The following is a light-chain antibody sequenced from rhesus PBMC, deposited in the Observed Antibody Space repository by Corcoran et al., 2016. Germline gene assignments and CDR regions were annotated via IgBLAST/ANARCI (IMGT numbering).Light chain of an antibody. CDR3: SSYAGSDTFV. CDR2: EVS. V-gene: IGLV2-32*02. J-gene: IGLJ6*01. CDR1: SSDIGGYNY. Sequence: QAALTQPRSVSGSPGQSVTISCTGTSSDIGGYNYVSWYQQHPGTAPKLMIYEVSKRPSGVSDRFSASKSGNTASLTISGLQAEDEADYHGSSYAGSDTFVFGSGTKLTVL.